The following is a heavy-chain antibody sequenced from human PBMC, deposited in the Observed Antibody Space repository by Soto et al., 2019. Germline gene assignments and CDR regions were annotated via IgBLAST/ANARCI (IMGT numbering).Heavy chain of an antibody. CDR1: GYTFTSYD. V-gene: IGHV1-46*01. Sequence: ASVKVSCKASGYTFTSYDMHWVRQAPGQGLEWMGIINPSGGSTSYAQKFQGRVTMTRDTSTSTVYMELSSLRSEDTAVYYCARVGITMIVGHDAFDIWGQGTMVTVSS. CDR2: INPSGGST. CDR3: ARVGITMIVGHDAFDI. J-gene: IGHJ3*02. D-gene: IGHD3-22*01.